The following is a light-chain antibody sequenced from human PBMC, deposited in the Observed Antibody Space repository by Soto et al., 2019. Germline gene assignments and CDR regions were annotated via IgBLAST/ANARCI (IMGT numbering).Light chain of an antibody. J-gene: IGKJ1*01. Sequence: DIQMTQSPSTLSASIGDRVTITCRASQTINNWLAWYQQKPGKAPNLLIYHASNLETGVPSRFSGSAFGTEITLTISSLQPDDFATYYCQHYNSYPWTLGQGTKVEIK. CDR2: HAS. CDR1: QTINNW. V-gene: IGKV1-5*01. CDR3: QHYNSYPWT.